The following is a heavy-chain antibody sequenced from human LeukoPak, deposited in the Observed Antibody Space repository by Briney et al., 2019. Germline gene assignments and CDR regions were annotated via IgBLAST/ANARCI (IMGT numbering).Heavy chain of an antibody. V-gene: IGHV3-30*18. CDR3: AKDRVVATSD. D-gene: IGHD5-12*01. CDR2: ISYDGSNK. J-gene: IGHJ4*02. Sequence: GGSLRLSCAAFGITFSSYGMHWVRQAPGKGLGWVAVISYDGSNKYYADSVKGRFTISRDNSKNTLYLQMNSLRAEDTAVYYCAKDRVVATSDWGQGTLVTVSS. CDR1: GITFSSYG.